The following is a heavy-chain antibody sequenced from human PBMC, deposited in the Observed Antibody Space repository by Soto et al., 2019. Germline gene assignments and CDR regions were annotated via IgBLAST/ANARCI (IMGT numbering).Heavy chain of an antibody. D-gene: IGHD5-18*01. J-gene: IGHJ6*02. CDR2: INPSGTYT. Sequence: GGSLRLSCAASGFTFSDHYMSWIRQAPGKGLEWISYINPSGTYTQYAGSVKGRFTISRDNAKNSLYLQMNSLRAEDTALYYCTRGHHSMDVWGQGATVTVSS. CDR1: GFTFSDHY. CDR3: TRGHHSMDV. V-gene: IGHV3-11*06.